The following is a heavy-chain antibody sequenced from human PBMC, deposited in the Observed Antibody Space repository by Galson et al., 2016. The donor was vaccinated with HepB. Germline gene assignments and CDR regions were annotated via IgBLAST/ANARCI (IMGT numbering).Heavy chain of an antibody. CDR3: ARDRRGTCTGGRCYYYGMDV. CDR2: THYTSKWYN. CDR1: GDSVSNKSAT. J-gene: IGHJ6*02. D-gene: IGHD2-8*02. V-gene: IGHV6-1*01. Sequence: CAISGDSVSNKSATWNWIRQSPSRGLEWLGRTHYTSKWYNDYAESVKSRIIIKPDTPKNQFSLQLNSVTPEDSAVYFCARDRRGTCTGGRCYYYGMDVWGQGTTVTVSS.